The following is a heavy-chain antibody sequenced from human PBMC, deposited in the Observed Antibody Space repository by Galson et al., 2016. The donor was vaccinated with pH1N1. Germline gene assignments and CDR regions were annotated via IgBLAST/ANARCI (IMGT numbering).Heavy chain of an antibody. CDR1: GFTFNKYA. V-gene: IGHV3-23*01. Sequence: SLRLSCAASGFTFNKYAMTWVRQAPGKGLEWVSAISGSGRDTYYADSVKGRFTISRDNSKDTVYLQMNSLTVEDTAIYYCAKVPRCGFNAYGVDYWGQRTLVTVSS. J-gene: IGHJ4*02. CDR3: AKVPRCGFNAYGVDY. D-gene: IGHD5-12*01. CDR2: ISGSGRDT.